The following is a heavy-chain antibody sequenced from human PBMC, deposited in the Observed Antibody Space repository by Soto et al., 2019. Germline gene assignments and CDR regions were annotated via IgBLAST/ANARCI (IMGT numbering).Heavy chain of an antibody. CDR3: ARDVSCGRVASAVTERVDWFAP. J-gene: IGHJ5*02. V-gene: IGHV1-18*01. Sequence: QVQLVQSGAEVKKPGASVKVSCKASGYTFTSYGISWVRQAPGQGLEWMGWIGAYNGNTNYAQKFQGRVTMTTDTSTSTACMEVMSLRFHDTAVYFRARDVSCGRVASAVTERVDWFAPWGQGTLVTVSS. CDR2: IGAYNGNT. D-gene: IGHD6-13*01. CDR1: GYTFTSYG.